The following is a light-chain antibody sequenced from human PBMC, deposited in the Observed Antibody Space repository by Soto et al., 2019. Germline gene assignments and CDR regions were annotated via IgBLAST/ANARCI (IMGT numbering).Light chain of an antibody. CDR1: QGINIY. J-gene: IGKJ4*01. V-gene: IGKV1-27*01. CDR2: AAS. Sequence: DIPMTQSPSSLSASVGDRVTITCRASQGINIYLAWYQQKPGKVPKLLIYAASTLQSGVPSRFRGSGSGTDFTLTISSLQPEDVATYYCQKYNSAPLTFGGGTKVEIK. CDR3: QKYNSAPLT.